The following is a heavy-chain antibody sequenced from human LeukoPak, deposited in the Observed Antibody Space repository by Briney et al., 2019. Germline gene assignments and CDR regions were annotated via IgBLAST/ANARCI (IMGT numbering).Heavy chain of an antibody. D-gene: IGHD2-21*02. CDR1: GYTFTGYY. J-gene: IGHJ4*02. CDR2: INPNSGGT. CDR3: ARGGRMVTPYFDY. Sequence: ASVKVSCKASGYTFTGYYMHWVRQAPGQGLEWIAWINPNSGGTNYAQKFQGRVTMTRDTSISTAYMELSRLRSDDTAVYYCARGGRMVTPYFDYWGQGTLVTVSS. V-gene: IGHV1-2*02.